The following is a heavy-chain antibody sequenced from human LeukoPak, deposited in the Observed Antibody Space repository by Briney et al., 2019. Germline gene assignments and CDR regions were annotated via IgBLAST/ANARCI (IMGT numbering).Heavy chain of an antibody. CDR2: ISGSGGSGGRT. D-gene: IGHD3-22*01. CDR1: GYTFKGYG. V-gene: IGHV3-23*01. J-gene: IGHJ5*02. CDR3: AKGPAWGYDSSGHYINWFDP. Sequence: GGSLRLSCEASGYTFKGYGLTWVRQAPGKGLEWVSGISGSGGSGGRTYYADSVRGRFTISRDSSEKTLYLQMNSLRAEDTAVYYCAKGPAWGYDSSGHYINWFDPWGQGTLVTVSS.